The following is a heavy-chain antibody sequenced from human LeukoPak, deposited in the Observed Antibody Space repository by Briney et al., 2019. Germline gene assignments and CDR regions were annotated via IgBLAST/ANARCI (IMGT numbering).Heavy chain of an antibody. V-gene: IGHV3-66*01. J-gene: IGHJ4*02. CDR3: ARELAAAGTDY. CDR2: IYSGGST. Sequence: GGSLRHSCAASGFTVSSNYMSWVRQAPGKGLEWVSVIYSGGSTYYADSVKGRFTISRDNSKNTLYLQMNSLRAEDTAVYYCARELAAAGTDYWGQGTLVTVSS. D-gene: IGHD6-13*01. CDR1: GFTVSSNY.